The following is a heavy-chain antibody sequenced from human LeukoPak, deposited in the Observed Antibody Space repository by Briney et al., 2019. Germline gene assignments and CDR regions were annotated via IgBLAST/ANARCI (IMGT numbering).Heavy chain of an antibody. CDR3: ARELDLGNVLLWFGELNY. Sequence: GGSLRLSCAASGFTFSSYSMNWVRQAPGKGLEWVSYISSSSSTIYYADSVKGRFTISRDNAKNSLYLQMNSLRAEDTAVYYCARELDLGNVLLWFGELNYWGQGTLVTVSS. J-gene: IGHJ4*02. V-gene: IGHV3-48*04. D-gene: IGHD3-10*01. CDR2: ISSSSSTI. CDR1: GFTFSSYS.